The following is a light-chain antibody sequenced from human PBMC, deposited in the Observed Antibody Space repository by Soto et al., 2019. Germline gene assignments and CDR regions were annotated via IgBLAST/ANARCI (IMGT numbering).Light chain of an antibody. V-gene: IGLV1-44*01. CDR3: AAWDGSLNVVL. CDR1: SSNIGTNT. CDR2: NTN. J-gene: IGLJ2*01. Sequence: QSVLTQPPSASGTPGQRVAISCSGSSSNIGTNTVNWYQQLPGSAPQLLIYNTNQRPSGVPGRFSGSKSGASASLAISGLQSGDEADYYCAAWDGSLNVVLFGGGTKVTVL.